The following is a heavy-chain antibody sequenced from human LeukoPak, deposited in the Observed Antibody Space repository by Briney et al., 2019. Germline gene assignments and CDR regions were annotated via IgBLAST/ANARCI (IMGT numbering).Heavy chain of an antibody. D-gene: IGHD3-22*01. V-gene: IGHV4-30-4*01. CDR1: GGSISSGDYY. Sequence: PSETLSLTCTVSGGSISSGDYYWSWIRQPPGKGLEWIEYIYYSGSTYYNPSLKSRVTISVDTSKNQFSLKLSSVTAADTAVYYCARGTEYYDSSGYYYGPVAFDIWGQGTMVTVSS. CDR3: ARGTEYYDSSGYYYGPVAFDI. CDR2: IYYSGST. J-gene: IGHJ3*02.